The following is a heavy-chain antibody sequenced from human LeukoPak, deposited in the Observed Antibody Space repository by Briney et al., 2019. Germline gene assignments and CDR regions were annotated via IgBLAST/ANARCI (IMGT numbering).Heavy chain of an antibody. V-gene: IGHV3-74*01. CDR1: GFTFSNYW. J-gene: IGHJ3*02. CDR3: ARGGYIDAFDI. D-gene: IGHD2-2*02. Sequence: PGGFLRLSCAASGFTFSNYWMHWVRQAPGKGLVWVARINSDVRKIRYADSVKGRFTISRDNAKNSLYLQMNSLRAEDTAVYYCARGGYIDAFDIWGQGTMVTVSS. CDR2: INSDVRKI.